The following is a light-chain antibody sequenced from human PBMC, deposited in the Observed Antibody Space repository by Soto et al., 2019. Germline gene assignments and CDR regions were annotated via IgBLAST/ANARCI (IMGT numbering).Light chain of an antibody. Sequence: EIEWPQSPGTLSLSPGERATLSCRAIQRLASNYLAWYQQRPGQAPRLLLYGVSSRATGIPDRFSGSGSGTDFTLAISRVEPEDFAVYFCQQYADSPITFGQGTRLEI. CDR2: GVS. V-gene: IGKV3-20*01. CDR3: QQYADSPIT. J-gene: IGKJ5*01. CDR1: QRLASNY.